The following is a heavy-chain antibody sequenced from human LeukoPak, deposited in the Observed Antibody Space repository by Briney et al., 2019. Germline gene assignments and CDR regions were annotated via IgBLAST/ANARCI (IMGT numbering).Heavy chain of an antibody. CDR3: ARDGGSSSWYGGLDY. J-gene: IGHJ4*02. Sequence: GGSLRLSCAASGFTFSTYSMNWVRQAPGKGLEWVSSINSRSNYIYYADSVKGRFTISRDNAKNSLYLQMNSLRAEDTAVYYCARDGGSSSWYGGLDYWGQGALVTVSS. CDR1: GFTFSTYS. D-gene: IGHD6-13*01. CDR2: INSRSNYI. V-gene: IGHV3-21*01.